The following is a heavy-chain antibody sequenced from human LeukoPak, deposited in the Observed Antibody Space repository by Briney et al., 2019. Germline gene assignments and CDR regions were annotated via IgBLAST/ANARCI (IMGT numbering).Heavy chain of an antibody. CDR3: AKERTLYYDYMDV. J-gene: IGHJ6*03. D-gene: IGHD2-2*01. CDR2: IRYDGSNK. V-gene: IGHV3-30*02. Sequence: GGSLRLSCAASGFTFSSYGMHWVRQAPGKGLEWVAFIRYDGSNKYYADSAKGRFTISRDNSKNTLYLQMNSLRAEDTAVYYCAKERTLYYDYMDVWGKGTTVTVSS. CDR1: GFTFSSYG.